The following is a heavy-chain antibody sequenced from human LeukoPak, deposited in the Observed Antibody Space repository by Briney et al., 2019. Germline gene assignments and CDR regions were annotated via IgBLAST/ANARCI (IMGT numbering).Heavy chain of an antibody. CDR3: ASGYSSSWYYFDY. J-gene: IGHJ4*02. V-gene: IGHV4-34*01. CDR2: INNSGST. D-gene: IGHD6-13*01. CDR1: GGSFSGYY. Sequence: SETLSLTCAVYGGSFSGYYWSWIRQPPGKGLEWIGEINNSGSTNYNPSLKSRVTISVDTSKNQFSLKLSSVTAADSAVYYCASGYSSSWYYFDYWGQGTLVTVSS.